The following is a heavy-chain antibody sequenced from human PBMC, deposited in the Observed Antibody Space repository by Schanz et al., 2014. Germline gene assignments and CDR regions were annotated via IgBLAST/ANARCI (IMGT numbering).Heavy chain of an antibody. CDR1: GYTFTSYG. J-gene: IGHJ4*02. CDR3: ARSGYSSGSYDRDIAHFEY. V-gene: IGHV1-18*01. CDR2: ISAYNGNT. Sequence: QVQLVQSGAEVKKPGASVKVSCKASGYTFTSYGINWVRQAPGQGLEWMGWISAYNGNTNYAQKLQGRVTMTTDTTTSTAYMELKSLRSDDTAVYCCARSGYSSGSYDRDIAHFEYWGQGTLVTVSS. D-gene: IGHD6-19*01.